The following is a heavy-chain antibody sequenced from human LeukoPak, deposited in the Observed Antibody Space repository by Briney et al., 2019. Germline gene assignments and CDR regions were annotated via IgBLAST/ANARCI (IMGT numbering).Heavy chain of an antibody. D-gene: IGHD1-26*01. V-gene: IGHV3-30-3*01. CDR2: ISYDGSNK. CDR1: GFTFSSYA. J-gene: IGHJ3*02. CDR3: ARGYSGSYFDAFDI. Sequence: GRSLRLSCAASGFTFSSYAMHWVRQAPGKGLEWVAVISYDGSNKYYADSVKGRFTISRDNSKNTLYLQMNSLRAEDTAVYYCARGYSGSYFDAFDIWGQGTMVTVSS.